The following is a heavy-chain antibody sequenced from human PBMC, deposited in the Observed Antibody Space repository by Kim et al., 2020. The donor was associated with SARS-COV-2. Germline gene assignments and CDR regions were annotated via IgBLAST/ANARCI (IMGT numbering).Heavy chain of an antibody. Sequence: SETLSLTCTVSGGSISSNSCSWIWQPPAKGLERIGYIYFSGSTNYNPTLTSRVPISVDTYTNQFSLTLSPVTAADTAASFCASGTAGYSYDRDNYYYYG. CDR3: ASGTAGYSYDRDNYYYYG. D-gene: IGHD5-18*01. CDR1: GGSISSNS. J-gene: IGHJ6*01. V-gene: IGHV4-59*13. CDR2: IYFSGST.